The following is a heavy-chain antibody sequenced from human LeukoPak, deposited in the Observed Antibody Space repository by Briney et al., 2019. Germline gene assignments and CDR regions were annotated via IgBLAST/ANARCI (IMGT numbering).Heavy chain of an antibody. V-gene: IGHV3-11*04. J-gene: IGHJ4*02. CDR2: MSSSGSTI. D-gene: IGHD6-19*01. CDR3: ARESRQWLVLGGVDY. CDR1: GFTFNDYY. Sequence: GGSLRLSCAASGFTFNDYYMSWIRQAPGKGLEWVSYMSSSGSTIYYADSVKGRFTISRDNAKNSLYLQMNSLRAEDTAVYYCARESRQWLVLGGVDYWGQGTLVTVSS.